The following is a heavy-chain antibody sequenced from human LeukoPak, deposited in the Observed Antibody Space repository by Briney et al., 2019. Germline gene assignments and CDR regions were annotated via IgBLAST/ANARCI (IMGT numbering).Heavy chain of an antibody. CDR1: GYTFTSNY. Sequence: ASVKVSCKASGYTFTSNYIHWVRQAPGQRLEWMGWINAGNGNTKYSQKFQGRVTITRDTSASTAYMELSSLRSEDAAVYYCARSCSSTSCYCWFDPWGQGTLVTVSS. D-gene: IGHD2-2*01. CDR3: ARSCSSTSCYCWFDP. J-gene: IGHJ5*02. CDR2: INAGNGNT. V-gene: IGHV1-3*01.